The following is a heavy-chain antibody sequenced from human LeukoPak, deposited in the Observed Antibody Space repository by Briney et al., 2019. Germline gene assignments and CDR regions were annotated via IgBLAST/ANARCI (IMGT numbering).Heavy chain of an antibody. Sequence: SETLSLTCTVSGGSISSSSYYWGWIRQPPGKGLEWIGSIYYSGSTYYNPSLKSRVTISVDTSKNQFSLKLSSVTAADTAVYYCARGEGQYSGYGYSYWGQGTLVTVSS. J-gene: IGHJ4*02. CDR2: IYYSGST. V-gene: IGHV4-39*07. CDR1: GGSISSSSYY. CDR3: ARGEGQYSGYGYSY. D-gene: IGHD5-12*01.